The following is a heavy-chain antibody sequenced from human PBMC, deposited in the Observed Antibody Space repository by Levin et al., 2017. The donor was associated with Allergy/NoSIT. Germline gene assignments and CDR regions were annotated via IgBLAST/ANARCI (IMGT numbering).Heavy chain of an antibody. CDR2: INPNSGGT. D-gene: IGHD1-26*01. Sequence: GESLKISCKASGYTFTGYYMHWVRQAPGQGLEWMGWINPNSGGTNYAQKFQGRVTMTRDTSISTAYMELSRLRSDDTAVYYCARISGSYDWFDPWGQGTLVTVSS. CDR3: ARISGSYDWFDP. CDR1: GYTFTGYY. V-gene: IGHV1-2*02. J-gene: IGHJ5*02.